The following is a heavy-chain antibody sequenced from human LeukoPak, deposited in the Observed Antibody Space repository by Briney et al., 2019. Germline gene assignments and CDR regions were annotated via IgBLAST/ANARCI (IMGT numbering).Heavy chain of an antibody. V-gene: IGHV5-51*01. CDR2: IYPGDSDT. CDR3: ARRLAVTGLAEYYFDY. J-gene: IGHJ4*02. D-gene: IGHD6-19*01. CDR1: GYSFTSYW. Sequence: GESLKISCKGSGYSFTSYWIGWVRQMPGKGLEWMGIIYPGDSDTRYSPSFQGQVAISADKSTSSAYLQWSSLKASDTAIYYCARRLAVTGLAEYYFDYWGQGTLVTVSS.